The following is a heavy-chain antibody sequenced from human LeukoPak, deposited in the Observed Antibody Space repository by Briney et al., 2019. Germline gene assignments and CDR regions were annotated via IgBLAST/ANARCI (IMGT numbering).Heavy chain of an antibody. V-gene: IGHV1-18*01. CDR1: GYTYSSYG. CDR2: INGYKGNT. D-gene: IGHD3-22*01. CDR3: ARTDDSSGLYYFDY. Sequence: ASVKVSCKASGYTYSSYGISWVRQAPGQGLEWMGWINGYKGNTNYAQKFQGRVTITADKSTSTAYMELSSLRSEDTAVYYCARTDDSSGLYYFDYWGQGTLVTVSS. J-gene: IGHJ4*02.